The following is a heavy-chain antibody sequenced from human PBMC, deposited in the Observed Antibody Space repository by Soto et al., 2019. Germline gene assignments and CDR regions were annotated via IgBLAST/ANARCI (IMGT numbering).Heavy chain of an antibody. Sequence: QVQLVESGGGVVQPGRSLRLSCAASGFTFSSYAMHWVRQAPGKGLEWVAVISYDGSNKYYADSVKGRFTISRDNSKNTLYLQMNSLRAEDTAVYYCARDFSEELWYGMDVW. J-gene: IGHJ6*01. V-gene: IGHV3-30-3*01. D-gene: IGHD3-16*01. CDR1: GFTFSSYA. CDR3: ARDFSEELWYGMDV. CDR2: ISYDGSNK.